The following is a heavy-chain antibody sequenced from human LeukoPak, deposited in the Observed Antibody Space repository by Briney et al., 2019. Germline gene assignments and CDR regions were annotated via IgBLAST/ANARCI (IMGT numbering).Heavy chain of an antibody. CDR2: ITYDGSNK. D-gene: IGHD3-22*01. CDR3: AKAMDYYDSSGYCFDY. CDR1: GFTFSSYG. V-gene: IGHV3-30*18. J-gene: IGHJ4*02. Sequence: GGSLRLSCAASGFTFSSYGMHWVRQAPGKGLEWVAVITYDGSNKYYADSVKGRFTISRDNSKNTLYLQMNSLRAEDTAVYYCAKAMDYYDSSGYCFDYWGQGTLVTVSS.